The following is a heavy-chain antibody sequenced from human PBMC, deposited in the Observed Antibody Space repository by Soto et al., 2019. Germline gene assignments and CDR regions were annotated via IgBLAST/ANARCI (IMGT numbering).Heavy chain of an antibody. CDR3: ATKVRLDAFDI. D-gene: IGHD2-21*01. Sequence: ASVKVSCKASGYTFTSYAMHWVRQAPGQRLEWMGWINAGNGNTKYSQKFQGRVTITRDTSASTAYMELSSLRSEDTAVYYCATKVRLDAFDIWGQGTMVNVSS. J-gene: IGHJ3*02. CDR1: GYTFTSYA. CDR2: INAGNGNT. V-gene: IGHV1-3*01.